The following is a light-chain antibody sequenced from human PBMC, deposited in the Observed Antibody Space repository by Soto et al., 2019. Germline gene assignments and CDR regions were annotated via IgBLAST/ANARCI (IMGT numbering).Light chain of an antibody. CDR3: QQYYSYPWT. CDR1: QSISSW. CDR2: DAS. V-gene: IGKV1-5*01. Sequence: QSPSTLSASVGDRITITCRASQSISSWLAWYQQKPGKAPKLLIYDASSLESGVPSRFSGSGSGTEFTLTISSLQPDDFATYYCQQYYSYPWTFGQGTKVDIK. J-gene: IGKJ1*01.